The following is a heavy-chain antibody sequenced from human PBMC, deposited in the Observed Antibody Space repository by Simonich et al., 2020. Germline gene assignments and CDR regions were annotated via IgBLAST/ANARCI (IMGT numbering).Heavy chain of an antibody. J-gene: IGHJ4*02. CDR1: GGSISSYY. CDR3: ARGGLYFDY. Sequence: QVQMQESGPGLVKPSETLSLTCTVSGGSISSYYWSWIRQPPGKGLEWIGYIYYRGVTNTNPSLKSRVTISVDTSKNQFSLKLSSVTAADTAVYYCARGGLYFDYWGQGTLVTVSS. D-gene: IGHD2-15*01. V-gene: IGHV4-59*01. CDR2: IYYRGVT.